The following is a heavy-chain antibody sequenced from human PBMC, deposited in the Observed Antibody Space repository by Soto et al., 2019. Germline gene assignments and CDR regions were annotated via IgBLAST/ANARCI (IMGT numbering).Heavy chain of an antibody. J-gene: IGHJ5*02. V-gene: IGHV1-3*01. D-gene: IGHD2-15*01. CDR3: ARGRVVVVAATLSWFDP. CDR2: INAGNGNT. CDR1: GYTFTSYA. Sequence: QVQLVQSGAEVKKPGASVKVSCKASGYTFTSYAMHWVRQAPGQRLEGMGWINAGNGNTKYSQKFQGRVTITRDTSASTAYMELSSLRSEDTAVYYCARGRVVVVAATLSWFDPWGQGTLVTVSS.